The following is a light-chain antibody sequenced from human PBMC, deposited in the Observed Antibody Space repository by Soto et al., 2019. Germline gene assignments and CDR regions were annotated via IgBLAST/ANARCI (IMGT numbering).Light chain of an antibody. CDR1: QSVSNNY. J-gene: IGKJ1*01. Sequence: IVFTQSPGTLSLSPGERATLSCRASQSVSNNYLAWYQQKPGQAPRLVIFGASNRATGIPDRFSASGSGTEFTLTISRLEPEDVAVYYCQQYATSPLTFGHGTKVDIK. V-gene: IGKV3-20*01. CDR2: GAS. CDR3: QQYATSPLT.